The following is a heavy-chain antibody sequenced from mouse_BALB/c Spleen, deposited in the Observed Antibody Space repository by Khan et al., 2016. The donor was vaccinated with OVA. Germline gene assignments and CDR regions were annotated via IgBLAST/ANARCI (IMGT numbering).Heavy chain of an antibody. CDR3: ARADFYVGYFFSMDY. V-gene: IGHV7-3*02. CDR2: IRNKANNYTT. J-gene: IGHJ4*01. Sequence: EVQLVESGGGLVQPGGSRSLSCATSGFTFTDYYMNWVRQPPGKALEWLGFIRNKANNYTTEYSASVKGRFTISRDNSKSTFYLQMNTLRTEDSATYYCARADFYVGYFFSMDYWGQGTSVTVSS. CDR1: GFTFTDYY. D-gene: IGHD2-3*01.